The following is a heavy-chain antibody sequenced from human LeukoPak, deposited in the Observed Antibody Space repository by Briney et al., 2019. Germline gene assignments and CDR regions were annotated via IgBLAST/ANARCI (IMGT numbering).Heavy chain of an antibody. CDR2: IYYSGNT. V-gene: IGHV4-59*01. J-gene: IGHJ3*01. Sequence: PSETLSLTCTVSGGSLSSYYWSWIREPTGKGLEWIGYIYYSGNTYYNPSLKRRVTISVDTSENQFSLKLNSVTAADTAVYYCARNKPLDPFAFWGQGTMVTVSS. CDR1: GGSLSSYY. D-gene: IGHD1/OR15-1a*01. CDR3: ARNKPLDPFAF.